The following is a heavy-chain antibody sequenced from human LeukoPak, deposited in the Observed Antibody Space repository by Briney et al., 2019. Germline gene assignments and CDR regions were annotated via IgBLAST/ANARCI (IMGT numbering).Heavy chain of an antibody. CDR3: ARAATVTTADAFDI. D-gene: IGHD4-17*01. Sequence: GGSLRLSCAASGFTFSSYAMSWVRQASGKGLEWVSVLYSGGVRYYADSVKGRFTISRDDSKNTLSLLMNNLRPDDTALYYCARAATVTTADAFDIWGQGTMVTVSS. V-gene: IGHV3-66*01. CDR2: LYSGGVR. CDR1: GFTFSSYA. J-gene: IGHJ3*02.